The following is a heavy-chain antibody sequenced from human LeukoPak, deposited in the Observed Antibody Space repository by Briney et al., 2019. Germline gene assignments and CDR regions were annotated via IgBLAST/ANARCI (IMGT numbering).Heavy chain of an antibody. CDR1: GFTFSSST. J-gene: IGHJ4*02. V-gene: IGHV3-21*01. CDR3: ARDNYYYDSSGYYRFDY. CDR2: ISSSSSYI. D-gene: IGHD3-22*01. Sequence: GGPLRLSCVASGFTFSSSTMNWVRQAPGKGLEWVSSISSSSSYIYYADSVKGRFTISRDNAKNSLYLQMNSLRAEDTAVYYCARDNYYYDSSGYYRFDYWGQGTLVTVSS.